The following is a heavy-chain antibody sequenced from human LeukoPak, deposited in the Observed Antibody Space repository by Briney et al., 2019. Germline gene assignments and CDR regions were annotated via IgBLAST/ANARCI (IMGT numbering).Heavy chain of an antibody. V-gene: IGHV3-21*01. D-gene: IGHD4-17*01. Sequence: GGSLRLSCAASGFTFSSYSMNWVRQAPGKGLEWVSSISSSSSYIYYADSVKGRFTISRDNAKNSLYLQMNSLRAEDTAVYYCARVGAGRGDYQYFDYWGQGTLVTVSS. CDR2: ISSSSSYI. CDR3: ARVGAGRGDYQYFDY. CDR1: GFTFSSYS. J-gene: IGHJ4*02.